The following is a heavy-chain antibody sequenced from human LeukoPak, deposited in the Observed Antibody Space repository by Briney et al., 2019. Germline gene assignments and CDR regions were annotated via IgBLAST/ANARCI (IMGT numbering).Heavy chain of an antibody. J-gene: IGHJ4*02. CDR3: ARGDDSGYYDYFDY. CDR2: IYTGGNT. CDR1: GFTVDSNY. V-gene: IGHV3-53*01. Sequence: GGSLRLSCAASGFTVDSNYLSWVRQAPGKGLEWVSAIYTGGNTYYAASVKGRFTISRDFSKNTVFLHMNSLRAEDTAMYYCARGDDSGYYDYFDYWGQGALVTVSS. D-gene: IGHD3-22*01.